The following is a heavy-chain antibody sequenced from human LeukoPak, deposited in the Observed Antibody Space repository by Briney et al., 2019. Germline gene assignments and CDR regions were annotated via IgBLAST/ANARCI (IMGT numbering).Heavy chain of an antibody. V-gene: IGHV1-18*01. D-gene: IGHD3-22*01. Sequence: ASVKVSCKASGYTFTSYGISWVRQDPGQGLEWMGWISAYNGNTNYAQKLQGRVTMTTDTSTSTAYMELRSLRSDDTAVYYCARDWAIVVVPSYWGQGTLVTVSS. CDR3: ARDWAIVVVPSY. CDR1: GYTFTSYG. J-gene: IGHJ4*02. CDR2: ISAYNGNT.